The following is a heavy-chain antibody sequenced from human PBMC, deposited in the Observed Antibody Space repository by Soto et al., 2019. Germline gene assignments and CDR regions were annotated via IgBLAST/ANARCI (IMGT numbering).Heavy chain of an antibody. CDR2: IYYSGST. J-gene: IGHJ4*02. CDR3: ARRGGYCSGGSCYDY. CDR1: GGSISSYY. Sequence: SDTLSLTCTVSGGSISSYYWSWIRQPPGKGLEWIGYIYYSGSTNYNPSLKSRVTISVDTSKNQFSLKLSSVTAADTAVYYCARRGGYCSGGSCYDYWGQGTLVTVSS. V-gene: IGHV4-59*01. D-gene: IGHD2-15*01.